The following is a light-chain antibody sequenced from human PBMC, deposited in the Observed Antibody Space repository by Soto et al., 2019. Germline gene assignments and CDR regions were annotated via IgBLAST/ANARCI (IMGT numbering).Light chain of an antibody. CDR3: QQSDSTRTWK. Sequence: DHPIIDSTYSMSASVVYRVTIICRASQSISSYLNWYQQKPGKAPNLLIYAASSLQSGVPSRFSGSGSGTDFTLTISRLQPEDFATYYFQQSDSTRTWKFGQGTKVEIK. V-gene: IGKV1-39*01. CDR2: AAS. J-gene: IGKJ1*01. CDR1: QSISSY.